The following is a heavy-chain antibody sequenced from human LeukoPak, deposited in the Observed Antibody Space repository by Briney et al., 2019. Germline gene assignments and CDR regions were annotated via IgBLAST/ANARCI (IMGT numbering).Heavy chain of an antibody. CDR3: ARGEVGATPSFDY. J-gene: IGHJ4*02. CDR1: GGSISSHNW. Sequence: PSGTLSLTCAVSGGSISSHNWWWSWVRQPPGKGLEWIGEIYHSGSTNYNPSLKSRVTISVDKSKNQFSLKLSSVTAADTAVYYCARGEVGATPSFDYWGQGTLVTVSS. V-gene: IGHV4-4*02. D-gene: IGHD1-26*01. CDR2: IYHSGST.